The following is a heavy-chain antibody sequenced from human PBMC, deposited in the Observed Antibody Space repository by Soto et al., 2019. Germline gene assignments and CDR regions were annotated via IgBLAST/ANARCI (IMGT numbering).Heavy chain of an antibody. CDR3: ARDDDFEANGLDY. CDR1: GGTFSSYA. D-gene: IGHD2-21*02. CDR2: IIPIFGTA. J-gene: IGHJ4*02. Sequence: AAAKVSWKASGGTFSSYASSWVRQAPGQGLEWMGGIIPIFGTANYAQKFQGRVTITADNSRNTLYLQMNSLRAEDTAVYYCARDDDFEANGLDYWGQGTLVTVSS. V-gene: IGHV1-69*06.